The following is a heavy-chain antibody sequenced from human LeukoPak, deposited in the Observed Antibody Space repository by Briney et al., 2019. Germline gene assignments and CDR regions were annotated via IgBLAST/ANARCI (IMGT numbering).Heavy chain of an antibody. J-gene: IGHJ4*02. V-gene: IGHV1-3*01. CDR1: GYTFTSYA. CDR3: ATGAYRYFDY. CDR2: INAGNGNT. Sequence: ASVKVSCTASGYTFTSYAMHWVRQAPGQRLEWMGWINAGNGNTKYSQKFQGRVTMTEDTSTDTAYMELSSLRSEDTAVYYCATGAYRYFDYWGQGTLVTVSS.